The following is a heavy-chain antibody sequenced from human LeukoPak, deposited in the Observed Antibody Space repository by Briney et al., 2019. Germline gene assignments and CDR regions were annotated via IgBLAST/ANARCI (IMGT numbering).Heavy chain of an antibody. V-gene: IGHV3-23*01. Sequence: GGSLRLSCAASGFTFSNYAMSWVRQAPGKGLEWVSGISGSGDSTYYADSVKGRFTISRDNSKNTLYLQMNGLRAEDTAVYYCATYRRGYHDSSESYYFDYWGQGTLVTVSS. CDR1: GFTFSNYA. J-gene: IGHJ4*02. CDR3: ATYRRGYHDSSESYYFDY. CDR2: ISGSGDST. D-gene: IGHD3-22*01.